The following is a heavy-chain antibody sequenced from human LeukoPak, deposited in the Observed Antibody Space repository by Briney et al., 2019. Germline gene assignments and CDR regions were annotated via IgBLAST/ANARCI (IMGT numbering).Heavy chain of an antibody. D-gene: IGHD6-19*01. CDR3: ARAEYSSGWSTPFDY. Sequence: SETLSLTCTVSGGSISSGGYYWSWIRQPPGKGLEWFGYIYYSGSTYYNPSLKSRVTISVDTSKNQFFLKLSSVTAADTAVYYCARAEYSSGWSTPFDYWGQGTLVTVSS. CDR2: IYYSGST. J-gene: IGHJ4*02. CDR1: GGSISSGGYY. V-gene: IGHV4-31*03.